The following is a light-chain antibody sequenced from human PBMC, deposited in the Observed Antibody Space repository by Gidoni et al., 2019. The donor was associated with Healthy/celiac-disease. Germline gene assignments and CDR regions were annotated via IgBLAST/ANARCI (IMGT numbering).Light chain of an antibody. CDR1: QSVSSN. CDR2: GAS. CDR3: QQYNNWPIT. J-gene: IGKJ5*01. V-gene: IGKV3-15*01. Sequence: IMMTQSPAPLSVAPGERATLSCRASQSVSSNLAWYQQKPGQAPRLPIYGASTRATGIPARFSGSGSGTEFTLTISSLQSEDFAVYYCQQYNNWPITFXQXTRLXIK.